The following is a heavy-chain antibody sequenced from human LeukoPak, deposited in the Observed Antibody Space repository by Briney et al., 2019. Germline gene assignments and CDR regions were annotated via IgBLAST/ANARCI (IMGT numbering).Heavy chain of an antibody. CDR1: GGSFSGYY. CDR2: INHSGST. Sequence: SETLSLTCAVYGGSFSGYYWSWIRQPPGKGLEWIGEINHSGSTNYNPSLKSRVTISVDTSKNQFSLKLSSVTAADTAVYYCAGSLIRFSEFHAFDIWGQGTMVTVSS. J-gene: IGHJ3*02. D-gene: IGHD3-3*01. CDR3: AGSLIRFSEFHAFDI. V-gene: IGHV4-34*01.